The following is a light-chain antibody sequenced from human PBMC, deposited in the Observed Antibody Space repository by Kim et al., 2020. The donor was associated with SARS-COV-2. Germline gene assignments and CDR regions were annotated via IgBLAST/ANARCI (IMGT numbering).Light chain of an antibody. CDR2: EDN. J-gene: IGLJ3*02. CDR1: GGSIARDE. Sequence: GTTVTVCCSRSGGSIARDEVQWDQRRQGSAPTAVIYEDNQRPSGVPERVSGSVGSSYNSASLTTAGRKTEEEADYGSQFYNSSNQVFGGGTQLTVI. V-gene: IGLV6-57*03. CDR3: QFYNSSNQV.